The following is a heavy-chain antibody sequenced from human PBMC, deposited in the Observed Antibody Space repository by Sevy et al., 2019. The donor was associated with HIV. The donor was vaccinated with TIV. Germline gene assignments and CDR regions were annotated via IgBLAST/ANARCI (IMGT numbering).Heavy chain of an antibody. CDR2: TSYDGSSN. CDR3: ATEDRDNSGYHFTY. Sequence: GGSLRLSCAASGFTFSNFAMHWVRQAPGKGLEWVAITSYDGSSNYYADSVKGRFTISRDNSKHTLYLQMNSLTVEDTAVYYCATEDRDNSGYHFTYWGQGTLVTVSS. D-gene: IGHD3-22*01. CDR1: GFTFSNFA. V-gene: IGHV3-30-3*01. J-gene: IGHJ4*02.